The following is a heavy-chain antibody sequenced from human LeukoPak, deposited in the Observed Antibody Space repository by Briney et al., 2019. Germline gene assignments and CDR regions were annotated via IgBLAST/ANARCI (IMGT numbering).Heavy chain of an antibody. D-gene: IGHD6-13*01. J-gene: IGHJ4*02. V-gene: IGHV3-21*01. CDR2: ISSSSSYI. CDR1: GFTFSIYA. Sequence: GGSLRLSRAASGFTFSIYAMNWVRQAPGKGLEWVSSISSSSSYIYYADSMKGRFTISRDDAKNSLYLQMSSLRAEDTAVYYCARGTDITATGSDFWGQGTLVTVSS. CDR3: ARGTDITATGSDF.